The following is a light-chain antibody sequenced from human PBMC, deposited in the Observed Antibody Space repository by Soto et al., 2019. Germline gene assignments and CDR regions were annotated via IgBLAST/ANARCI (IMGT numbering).Light chain of an antibody. CDR3: CSYAGNKIHYV. Sequence: QSVLTQPASVSGSPGQSITIACAGTSSDVENFNLVSWYQHHPGKAPKLMIFEVSKRPSGVSNRYSGSKSGNTASLTISGLQAEDEADYYCCSYAGNKIHYVFGTGTKVTVL. CDR2: EVS. J-gene: IGLJ1*01. CDR1: SSDVENFNL. V-gene: IGLV2-23*02.